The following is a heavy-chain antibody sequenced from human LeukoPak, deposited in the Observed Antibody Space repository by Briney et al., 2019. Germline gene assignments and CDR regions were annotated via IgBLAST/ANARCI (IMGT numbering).Heavy chain of an antibody. CDR2: IDPSDSYT. Sequence: GESLKISRKGSGYSFTSYLISWVRQMPGKGLEWMGRIDPSDSYTNYSPSFQGDVTISADKSISTAYLQWSSLKASDTAMYYCASWRSVAGAFDIWGQGTMVTVSS. D-gene: IGHD2-15*01. V-gene: IGHV5-10-1*01. CDR1: GYSFTSYL. CDR3: ASWRSVAGAFDI. J-gene: IGHJ3*02.